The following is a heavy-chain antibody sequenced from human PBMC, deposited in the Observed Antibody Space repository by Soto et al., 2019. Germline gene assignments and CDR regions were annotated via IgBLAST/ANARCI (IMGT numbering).Heavy chain of an antibody. J-gene: IGHJ5*02. CDR2: INHSGST. CDR1: GGSFSGYY. V-gene: IGHV4-34*01. Sequence: QVQLQQWGAGLLKPSETLSLTCAVYGGSFSGYYWSWIRQPPGKGLEWIGEINHSGSTNYNPSLKNRVTRSVDTSKNQFSLKLSSVTAADTAVYYWARGRVHYYGSGGRWFDPWGQGTLVTVSS. D-gene: IGHD3-10*01. CDR3: ARGRVHYYGSGGRWFDP.